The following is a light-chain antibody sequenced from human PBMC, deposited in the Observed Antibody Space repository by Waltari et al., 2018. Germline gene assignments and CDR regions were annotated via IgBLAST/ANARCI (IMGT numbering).Light chain of an antibody. V-gene: IGLV3-21*04. CDR2: YDS. CDR1: NIERKS. Sequence: YVVTQPPSVSVAPGQTATLTCGGENIERKSVNWYQQKPGQAPVLVIFYDSDRPSGIPERFSGSNSGNTATLTISWVEAGDEADYHCQVWDDTTNSGVFGGGTRLTVL. CDR3: QVWDDTTNSGV. J-gene: IGLJ3*02.